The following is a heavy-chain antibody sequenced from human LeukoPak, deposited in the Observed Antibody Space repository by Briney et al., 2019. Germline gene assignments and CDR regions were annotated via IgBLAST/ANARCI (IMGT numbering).Heavy chain of an antibody. Sequence: GGSLRLSCAASGFTFSSYGMHWVRQAPGKGLEWVAVISYDGSNKYYADSVKGRFTISRDNSKNTLYLQMNSLRAEDTAVYYCAKGRWGLSSGCYNYWGQGTLVTVSS. CDR3: AKGRWGLSSGCYNY. CDR1: GFTFSSYG. J-gene: IGHJ4*02. CDR2: ISYDGSNK. V-gene: IGHV3-30*18. D-gene: IGHD6-19*01.